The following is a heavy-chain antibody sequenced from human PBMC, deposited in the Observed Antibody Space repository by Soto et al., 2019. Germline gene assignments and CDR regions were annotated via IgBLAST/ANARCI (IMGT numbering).Heavy chain of an antibody. Sequence: RRLSCAASGFTFSSYEMNWVRQAPGKGLEWVSYISSSGSTIYYADSVKGRFTISRDNAKNSLYLQMNSLRADDTAVYYCARDPAPYYYDSSSVGYFQHWGQGTLVTVSS. D-gene: IGHD3-22*01. CDR2: ISSSGSTI. V-gene: IGHV3-48*03. CDR1: GFTFSSYE. J-gene: IGHJ1*01. CDR3: ARDPAPYYYDSSSVGYFQH.